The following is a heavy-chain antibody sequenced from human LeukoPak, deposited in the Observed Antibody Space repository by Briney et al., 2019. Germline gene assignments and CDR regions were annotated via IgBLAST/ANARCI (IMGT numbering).Heavy chain of an antibody. J-gene: IGHJ4*02. CDR3: ARGGYPYLSSWYSDY. D-gene: IGHD6-13*01. Sequence: ASVNVSCKTSGYTFTSRAINWIRQAPGHGLEWMGWIHTNTWNPTYAQGFTERFVFSLDTSVSTAYLQISSLKAEDTAVYYCARGGYPYLSSWYSDYWGQGTLVTVSS. V-gene: IGHV7-4-1*02. CDR1: GYTFTSRA. CDR2: IHTNTWNP.